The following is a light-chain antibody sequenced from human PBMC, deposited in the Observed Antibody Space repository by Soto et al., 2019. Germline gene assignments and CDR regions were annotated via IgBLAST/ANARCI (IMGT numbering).Light chain of an antibody. Sequence: DIQMTQSPSSLSASVGDRVTITCRASQSISSYLNWYQQKPGKAPKLLIYAASSLQSGVQSRFSGSGSGTEFTLTISSLQPEDFATYYCQQGYSISWTFGQGTKVDI. CDR2: AAS. V-gene: IGKV1-39*01. J-gene: IGKJ1*01. CDR1: QSISSY. CDR3: QQGYSISWT.